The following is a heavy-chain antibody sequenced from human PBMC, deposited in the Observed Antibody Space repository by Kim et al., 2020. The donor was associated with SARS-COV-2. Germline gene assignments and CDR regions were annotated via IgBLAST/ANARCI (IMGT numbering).Heavy chain of an antibody. CDR3: ARHYYDILTRETYGMDV. V-gene: IGHV5-10-1*01. J-gene: IGHJ6*02. CDR2: IDPSDSYT. D-gene: IGHD3-9*01. Sequence: GESLKIYCKGSGYSFTSYWISWVRQMPGKGLEWMGRIDPSDSYTNYSPSFQGHVTISADKSISTAYLQWSSLKASDTAMYYCARHYYDILTRETYGMDVWGQGTTVTVSS. CDR1: GYSFTSYW.